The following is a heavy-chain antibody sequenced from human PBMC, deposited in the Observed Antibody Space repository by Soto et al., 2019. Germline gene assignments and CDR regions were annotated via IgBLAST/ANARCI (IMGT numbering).Heavy chain of an antibody. CDR2: IWYDGSNK. Sequence: GGSLRHSCAASGFTFSNYGMHWVRQAPGKGLEWAAEIWYDGSNKNYADSVKGQFTISRDNSKNTLYLQMDSLRAEDTAVYYCARSGYYDSSGSSAFDIWGQGTMVTVS. CDR3: ARSGYYDSSGSSAFDI. CDR1: GFTFSNYG. J-gene: IGHJ3*02. D-gene: IGHD3-22*01. V-gene: IGHV3-33*01.